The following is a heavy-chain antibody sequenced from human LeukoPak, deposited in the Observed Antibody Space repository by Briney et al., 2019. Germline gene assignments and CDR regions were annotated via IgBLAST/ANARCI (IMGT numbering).Heavy chain of an antibody. CDR3: ARGGIVGALSHYDY. D-gene: IGHD1-26*01. Sequence: APVKVSCKASGGTFSSYAISWVRQAPGQGLEWMGGIIPIFGTANYAQKFQGRVTITADESTSTAYMELSSLRSEDTAVYYCARGGIVGALSHYDYWGQGTLVTVSS. J-gene: IGHJ4*02. CDR2: IIPIFGTA. V-gene: IGHV1-69*13. CDR1: GGTFSSYA.